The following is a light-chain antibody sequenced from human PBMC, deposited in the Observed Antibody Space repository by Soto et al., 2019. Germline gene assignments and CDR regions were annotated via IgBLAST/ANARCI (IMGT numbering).Light chain of an antibody. CDR2: DTS. CDR1: QSVRDRY. V-gene: IGKV3-20*01. CDR3: QKYGSSPGT. Sequence: EIVSTQSPGTLSLSPGERATLSCRASQSVRDRYLAWYQQKPGQAPSLLIYDTSTRATGVPERFSGSGSGTDFDLTISRVEPEDFAIYFCQKYGSSPGTFGQGNKVEI. J-gene: IGKJ1*01.